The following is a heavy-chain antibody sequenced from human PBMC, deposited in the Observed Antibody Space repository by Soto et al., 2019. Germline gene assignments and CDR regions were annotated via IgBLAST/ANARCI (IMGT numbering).Heavy chain of an antibody. D-gene: IGHD5-12*01. V-gene: IGHV4-39*01. Sequence: PSETLSLTCTVSGGSISSSSYYWGWIRQPPGKGLEWIGSIYYSGSTYYNPSLKSRVTISVDTSKNQFSLKLSSVTAADTAVYYCATAVNLSGWLRRPYYYYGMDVWGQGTTVTVSS. J-gene: IGHJ6*02. CDR2: IYYSGST. CDR3: ATAVNLSGWLRRPYYYYGMDV. CDR1: GGSISSSSYY.